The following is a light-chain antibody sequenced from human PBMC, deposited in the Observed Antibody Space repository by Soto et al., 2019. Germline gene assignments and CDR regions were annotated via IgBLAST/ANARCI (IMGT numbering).Light chain of an antibody. CDR3: QQYGSSPLYT. CDR2: GAS. Sequence: EIVLTQSPGTLSLSPGERATLSCRASQSVSSSYLAWYQQKPGQAPRLLIYGASSRATGITDRFSGSGSGTDFTLTIRRLEPADVAVYYCQQYGSSPLYTFGQGTKLEIK. J-gene: IGKJ2*01. CDR1: QSVSSSY. V-gene: IGKV3-20*01.